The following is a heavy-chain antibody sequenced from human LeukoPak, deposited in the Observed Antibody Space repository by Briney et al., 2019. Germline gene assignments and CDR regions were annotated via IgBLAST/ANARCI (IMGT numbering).Heavy chain of an antibody. V-gene: IGHV5-51*01. Sequence: GESLKISCKGSGYSFTNFWIAWVRQMPGKGLEWMGIIYPGDSDTRYSPSFRGQVTISADKSISTAYLQWSSLKASDTAIYYCARRAPSDEYFQHWGQGTLVTISS. CDR1: GYSFTNFW. CDR2: IYPGDSDT. CDR3: ARRAPSDEYFQH. J-gene: IGHJ1*01.